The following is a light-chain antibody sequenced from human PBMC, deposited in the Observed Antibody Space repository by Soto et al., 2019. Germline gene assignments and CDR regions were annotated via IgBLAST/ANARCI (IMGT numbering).Light chain of an antibody. CDR3: QQYNSYSIT. CDR2: DAS. V-gene: IGKV1-5*01. J-gene: IGKJ5*01. CDR1: QSISSR. Sequence: DIQMTQSPSTLSASVGDRLTITCRASQSISSRLAWYQQKPGKAPNLLISDASTLESGVPSRFSGSGSGTEFTLTINNLQPDDVATYYCQQYNSYSITFGQGTRLEIK.